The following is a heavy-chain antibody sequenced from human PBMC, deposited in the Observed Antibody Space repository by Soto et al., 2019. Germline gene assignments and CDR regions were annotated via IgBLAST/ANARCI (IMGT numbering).Heavy chain of an antibody. Sequence: EVPLLESGGGLVQPGGSLRLSCAASGFTFSSYAMSWVRQAPGKGLQRVSSISGSGDNIYYADSVKGRFTISRDNSKNTLYLQMNSLRAEDTALYYCARGPGIYSHFDYWGQGTLVTVSS. V-gene: IGHV3-23*01. D-gene: IGHD1-26*01. CDR1: GFTFSSYA. J-gene: IGHJ4*02. CDR2: ISGSGDNI. CDR3: ARGPGIYSHFDY.